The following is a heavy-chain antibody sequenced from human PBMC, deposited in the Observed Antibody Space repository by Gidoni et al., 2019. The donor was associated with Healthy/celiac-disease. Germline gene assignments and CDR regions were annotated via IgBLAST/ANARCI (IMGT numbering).Heavy chain of an antibody. CDR1: GLPVMRHA. Sequence: EVQLLESGGGVVQPGGSLRRSCAASGLPVMRHAMSWVRQAPGKGLEWVSAISGRGGSTYYADSVKGRFTISIDNSKNTLYLQMNSLRAEDTAVYYCSKGLLDYYGSGRGDYFDYWGQGTLVTVSS. CDR2: ISGRGGST. V-gene: IGHV3-23*01. D-gene: IGHD3-10*01. J-gene: IGHJ4*02. CDR3: SKGLLDYYGSGRGDYFDY.